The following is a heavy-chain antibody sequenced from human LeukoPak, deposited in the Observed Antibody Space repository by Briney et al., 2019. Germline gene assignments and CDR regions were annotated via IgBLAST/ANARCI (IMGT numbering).Heavy chain of an antibody. J-gene: IGHJ6*03. CDR1: GYTFTSYG. CDR3: ARSFPYSSSWYDYYYYYMDV. D-gene: IGHD6-13*01. CDR2: ISAYNGNT. Sequence: ASVKVSCKASGYTFTSYGISWVRQAPGQGLECMGWISAYNGNTNYAQKLQGRVTMTTDTSTSTAYMELRSLRSDDTAVYYCARSFPYSSSWYDYYYYYMDVWGKGTTVTVSS. V-gene: IGHV1-18*01.